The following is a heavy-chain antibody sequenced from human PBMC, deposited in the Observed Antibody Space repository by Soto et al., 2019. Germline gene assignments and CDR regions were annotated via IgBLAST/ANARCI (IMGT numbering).Heavy chain of an antibody. Sequence: PSETLSLTCTVYGGAISNYYCSWIRQAPGEGLEWIGYINYSGSTNYNPSLNSRVTISVDTSKNQFSLKLSSVTAADAAVYYCARGRGGYYDGSGYYGRWAFDIWGQGTMVTVS. CDR1: GGAISNYY. D-gene: IGHD3-22*01. V-gene: IGHV4-59*01. CDR3: ARGRGGYYDGSGYYGRWAFDI. CDR2: INYSGST. J-gene: IGHJ3*02.